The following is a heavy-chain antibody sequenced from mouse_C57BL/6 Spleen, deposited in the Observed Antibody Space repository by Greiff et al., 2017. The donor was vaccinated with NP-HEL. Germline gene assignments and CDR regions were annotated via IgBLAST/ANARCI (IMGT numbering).Heavy chain of an antibody. D-gene: IGHD2-5*01. Sequence: QVQLQQPGAELVRPGTSVKLSCKASGYTFTSYWLHWVKQRPGQGLEWIGVIDPSDSYTNYNQKFKGKATLTVDTSSSTAYMQLSSLTSEDSAVYYCATYYSSWAYWGQGTLVTVSA. CDR3: ATYYSSWAY. V-gene: IGHV1-59*01. CDR1: GYTFTSYW. J-gene: IGHJ3*01. CDR2: IDPSDSYT.